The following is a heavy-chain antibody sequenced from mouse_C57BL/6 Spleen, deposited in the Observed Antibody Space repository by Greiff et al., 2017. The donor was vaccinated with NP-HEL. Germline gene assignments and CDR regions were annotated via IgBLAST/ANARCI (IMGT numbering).Heavy chain of an antibody. CDR3: ARRDYYGSSADY. J-gene: IGHJ2*01. Sequence: VQLQQSGAELVKPGASVKISCKASGYAFSSYWMNWVKQRPGKGLEWIGQIYPGDGDTNYNGKFKGKATLTADKSSSTAYMQLSSLTSEDSAVYFGARRDYYGSSADYWGQGTTLTVSS. D-gene: IGHD1-1*01. V-gene: IGHV1-80*01. CDR2: IYPGDGDT. CDR1: GYAFSSYW.